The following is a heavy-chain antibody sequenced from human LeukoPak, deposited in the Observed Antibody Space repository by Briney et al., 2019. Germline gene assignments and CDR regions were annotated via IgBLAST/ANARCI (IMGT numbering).Heavy chain of an antibody. Sequence: SETLSLTCTVSGGSISSYYWSWIRQPAGKGLEWIGSIYYSGSTYYNPSLKSRVTISVDTSKNQLSLNLSSVTAADTAVYYCARALVGSSSGYFYYYMDVWGKGTTVTVSS. J-gene: IGHJ6*03. CDR2: IYYSGST. V-gene: IGHV4-4*07. D-gene: IGHD6-6*01. CDR3: ARALVGSSSGYFYYYMDV. CDR1: GGSISSYY.